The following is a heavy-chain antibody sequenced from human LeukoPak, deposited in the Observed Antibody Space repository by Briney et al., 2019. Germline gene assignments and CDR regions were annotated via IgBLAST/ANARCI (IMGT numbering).Heavy chain of an antibody. CDR3: ARDLGDCSGGSCYSAVDP. CDR2: INPNSGGT. J-gene: IGHJ5*02. CDR1: GYTFTDYY. D-gene: IGHD2-15*01. Sequence: GASVNVSCKASGYTFTDYYMHWVRQAPGQGLEGMGWINPNSGGTNYAQKFQGRVTMSRNTSISTAYMELSRMRSDDTAVYYCARDLGDCSGGSCYSAVDPWGQGTLVTVSS. V-gene: IGHV1-2*02.